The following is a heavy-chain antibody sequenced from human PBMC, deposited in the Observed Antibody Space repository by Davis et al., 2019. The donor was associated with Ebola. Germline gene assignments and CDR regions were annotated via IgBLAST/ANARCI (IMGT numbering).Heavy chain of an antibody. CDR3: ARERYGDSTASNYYYYYGMDV. V-gene: IGHV1-8*01. D-gene: IGHD4-17*01. Sequence: ASVKVSCKASGYTFTSYDINWVRQATGQGLEWMGWMNPNSGNTGYAQKFQGRVTMTRNTSISTAYMELSSLRSEDTAVYYCARERYGDSTASNYYYYYGMDVWGKGTTVTVSS. J-gene: IGHJ6*04. CDR2: MNPNSGNT. CDR1: GYTFTSYD.